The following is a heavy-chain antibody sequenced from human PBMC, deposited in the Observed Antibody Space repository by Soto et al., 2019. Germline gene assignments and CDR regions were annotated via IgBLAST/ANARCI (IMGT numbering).Heavy chain of an antibody. V-gene: IGHV1-8*01. CDR1: GYTFTSYD. CDR3: AIERSAAGTGGFDP. J-gene: IGHJ5*02. Sequence: QVQLVQSGAEVKKTGASVKVSCKASGYTFTSYDINWVRQATGQGLEWMGWMNPNSGNTGYAQKFQGRVTRTRNTSITTAHMELSSLRSEDTAVYYWAIERSAAGTGGFDPWGQGTLVSVSS. CDR2: MNPNSGNT. D-gene: IGHD6-13*01.